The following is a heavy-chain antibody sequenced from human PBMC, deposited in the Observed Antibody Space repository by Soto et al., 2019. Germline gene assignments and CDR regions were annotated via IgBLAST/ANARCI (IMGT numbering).Heavy chain of an antibody. CDR2: ISSSSSYI. J-gene: IGHJ6*02. D-gene: IGHD2-15*01. CDR1: GFTFSSYS. V-gene: IGHV3-21*01. Sequence: PGGSLRLSCAASGFTFSSYSMNWVRQVPGKGLEWVSSISSSSSYIYYADSVKGRFTISRDNAENSLYLQMNSLRAEDTAVYYCARDGDCSGGSCAFYYYYGMDVWGQGTTVTVSS. CDR3: ARDGDCSGGSCAFYYYYGMDV.